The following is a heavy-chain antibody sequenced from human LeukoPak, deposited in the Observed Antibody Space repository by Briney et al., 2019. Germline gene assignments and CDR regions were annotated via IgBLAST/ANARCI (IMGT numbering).Heavy chain of an antibody. Sequence: ASVKVSCKTSGFTFTNYDINWVRQATGQGLEWMGWMNPNSGNTGYAQKFQGRVTMTRNTSITTAYMELSSLRSEDTAVHYCARSYFGSYPYWGQGTLVTVSS. J-gene: IGHJ4*02. D-gene: IGHD1-26*01. CDR2: MNPNSGNT. CDR1: GFTFTNYD. CDR3: ARSYFGSYPY. V-gene: IGHV1-8*01.